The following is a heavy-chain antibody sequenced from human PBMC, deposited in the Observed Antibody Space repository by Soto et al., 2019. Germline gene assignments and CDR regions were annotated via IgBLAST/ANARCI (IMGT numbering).Heavy chain of an antibody. J-gene: IGHJ4*02. D-gene: IGHD1-26*01. Sequence: QVQLQESGPGQVKPSETLSLKCTISGCSISVYYWSWIRQPPGQALEWIGYIYDSGSPYYNPSLRSRVIISADPSKHQISLELTSATAADTAVYYCARGVGSSPPRYWGRGTLVTVSS. CDR2: IYDSGSP. CDR3: ARGVGSSPPRY. CDR1: GCSISVYY. V-gene: IGHV4-59*01.